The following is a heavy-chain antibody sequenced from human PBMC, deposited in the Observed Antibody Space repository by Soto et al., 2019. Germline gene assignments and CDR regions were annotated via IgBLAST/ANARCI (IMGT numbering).Heavy chain of an antibody. V-gene: IGHV3-48*01. D-gene: IGHD2-15*01. CDR3: ARDLGYCSGGSCFGNWFDP. CDR2: ISSSSTTV. J-gene: IGHJ5*02. Sequence: GGSLRLSCAASGFTFSTYSMNWVRQALGKGLEWISYISSSSTTVYFADSVKGRFTISRDNAKNSLYLQMNSLRAEDTAVYYCARDLGYCSGGSCFGNWFDPWGQGTLVTVSS. CDR1: GFTFSTYS.